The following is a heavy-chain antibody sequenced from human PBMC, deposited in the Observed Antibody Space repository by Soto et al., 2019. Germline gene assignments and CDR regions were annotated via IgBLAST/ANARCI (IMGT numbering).Heavy chain of an antibody. Sequence: QVHLVQSGSDVENPGASVKVSCKASGYSFTSYGIGWVRQVPGQGPEWMGWISPYNGRTNYAQSVKGRVVMTTDISTNTVYLELRSLRSDDSAIYYCGRCRTDSYAMDVWGQGTTVTVSS. CDR1: GYSFTSYG. V-gene: IGHV1-18*01. CDR2: ISPYNGRT. J-gene: IGHJ6*02. CDR3: GRCRTDSYAMDV. D-gene: IGHD5-18*01.